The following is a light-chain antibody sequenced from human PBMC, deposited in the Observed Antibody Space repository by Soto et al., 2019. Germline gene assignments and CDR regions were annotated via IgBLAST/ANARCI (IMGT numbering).Light chain of an antibody. V-gene: IGKV1-5*01. CDR3: QQYNTYPWT. CDR1: QSVRSW. CDR2: DAS. Sequence: DIQMTQSPSTLSASVGDRVTITCRASQSVRSWLAWYQQKPGRAPKFLIYDASRLETGVPSRFSGSGSGAHFSLTISRLQPDDSAIYFCQQYNTYPWTFGQGTKVEIK. J-gene: IGKJ1*01.